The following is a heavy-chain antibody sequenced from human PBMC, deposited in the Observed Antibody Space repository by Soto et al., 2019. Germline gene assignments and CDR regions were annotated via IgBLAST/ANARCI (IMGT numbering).Heavy chain of an antibody. D-gene: IGHD3-22*01. J-gene: IGHJ1*01. Sequence: VQLVESGGGLVQPGGSLRLSCAASGFAFNRYYMSWVRQTPGKGLEWVASVDQDGSAKYYVDSVKGRVTISRDNAKNSLYVQVNSRRGEVTAVYYGARYWAYDSIYVCSSDRLDHWGQGTLVSVSP. CDR2: VDQDGSAK. CDR1: GFAFNRYY. V-gene: IGHV3-7*01. CDR3: ARYWAYDSIYVCSSDRLDH.